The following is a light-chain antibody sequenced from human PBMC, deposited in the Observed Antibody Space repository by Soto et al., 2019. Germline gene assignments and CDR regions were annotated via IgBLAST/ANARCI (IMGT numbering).Light chain of an antibody. Sequence: EIVMTQSPAPLSVSPGERATLSCRASLSVSRTLAWYQQKPGQAPRLLISDASTRATGIPARFSGSGSGTEFTLTISSLQSEDFAVYYCQQYNDWPQTFGQGTKVDIK. CDR3: QQYNDWPQT. CDR1: LSVSRT. V-gene: IGKV3-15*01. CDR2: DAS. J-gene: IGKJ1*01.